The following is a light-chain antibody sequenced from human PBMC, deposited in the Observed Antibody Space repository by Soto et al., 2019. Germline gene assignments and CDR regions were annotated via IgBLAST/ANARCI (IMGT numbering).Light chain of an antibody. J-gene: IGLJ3*02. CDR1: SSSIGSND. Sequence: QSVLTQPPSASGAPGQRVTISCSGSSSSIGSNDVYWYKQVPGTAPKLLIYRNNQRPSGVPDRFSGAKSGTSASLAISGLRSEDEADYYCAAWDASLSAWVFGGGTKLTVL. V-gene: IGLV1-47*01. CDR3: AAWDASLSAWV. CDR2: RNN.